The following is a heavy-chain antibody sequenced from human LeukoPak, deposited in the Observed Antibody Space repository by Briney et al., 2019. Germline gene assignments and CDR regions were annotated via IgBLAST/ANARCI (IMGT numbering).Heavy chain of an antibody. Sequence: ASETLSLTCTVSGGSISSSSYSWGWIRQPPGKGLEWIGTFYYSGSTYYNPSLKSRVTRSVDTSKNQFSLKLSAVTAADTAVYYCATYSTGWYYFDYWGQGTLVPVSS. CDR3: ATYSTGWYYFDY. V-gene: IGHV4-39*07. D-gene: IGHD6-19*01. CDR1: GGSISSSSYS. CDR2: FYYSGST. J-gene: IGHJ4*02.